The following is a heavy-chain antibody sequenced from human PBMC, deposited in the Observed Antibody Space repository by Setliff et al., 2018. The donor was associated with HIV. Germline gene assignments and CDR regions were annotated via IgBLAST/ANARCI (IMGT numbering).Heavy chain of an antibody. CDR3: ARSPRGYDYGYYDY. V-gene: IGHV4-34*01. J-gene: IGHJ4*02. Sequence: SETLSLTCAVYGGSFSDYQWSWVRQSPGKGLEWIGQINYSGTTRYNPSLRSRVTMSIDTSKNQFSLRLSSVTAADTGIYYCARSPRGYDYGYYDYWGQGTVVTVSS. CDR2: INYSGTT. CDR1: GGSFSDYQ. D-gene: IGHD3-16*01.